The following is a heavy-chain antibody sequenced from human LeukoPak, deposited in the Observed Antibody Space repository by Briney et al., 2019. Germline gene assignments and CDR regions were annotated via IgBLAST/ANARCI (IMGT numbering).Heavy chain of an antibody. CDR1: GGSIRSSNYY. CDR2: KYYSGST. Sequence: SETLSLTCTVSGGSIRSSNYYWGWIRQPPGKGLEWIGNKYYSGSTYYNPSLKSRVTISVDTSKNQFSLKLSSVTAADTAVYYCARGFAKWGQGTLVTVSS. D-gene: IGHD2-21*01. J-gene: IGHJ4*02. CDR3: ARGFAK. V-gene: IGHV4-39*07.